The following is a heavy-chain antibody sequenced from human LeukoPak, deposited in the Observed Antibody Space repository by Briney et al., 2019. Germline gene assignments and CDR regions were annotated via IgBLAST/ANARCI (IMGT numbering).Heavy chain of an antibody. CDR2: ISYDGSNK. D-gene: IGHD1-26*01. Sequence: GGSLRLSCAASGFTFSSYSMNWVRQAPGKGLEWVAVISYDGSNKYYADSVKGRFTISRDNSKNTLYLQMNSLRAEDTAVYYCARDPWRSGAMLFDYWGQGTLVTVSS. CDR3: ARDPWRSGAMLFDY. J-gene: IGHJ4*02. CDR1: GFTFSSYS. V-gene: IGHV3-30*03.